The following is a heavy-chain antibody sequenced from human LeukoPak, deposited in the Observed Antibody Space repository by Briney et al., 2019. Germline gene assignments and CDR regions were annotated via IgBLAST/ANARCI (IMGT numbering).Heavy chain of an antibody. CDR2: ISGSTTST. J-gene: IGHJ6*03. D-gene: IGHD5/OR15-5a*01. CDR3: AKDRRPVSDYYYFYMDV. V-gene: IGHV3-23*01. Sequence: GGSLRLSCAASGFTFSSYAMTWVHQAPGKGLEWVSHISGSTTSTYYADSVKGRFTISRDNSKNTLYLQMNSLRAEDTAVYYCAKDRRPVSDYYYFYMDVWGKGTTVTVSS. CDR1: GFTFSSYA.